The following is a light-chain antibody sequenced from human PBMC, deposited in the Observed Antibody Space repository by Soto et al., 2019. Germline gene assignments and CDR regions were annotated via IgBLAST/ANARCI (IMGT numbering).Light chain of an antibody. Sequence: DIQMTQSPSTLSASVGDRVTITCRATQRISSWLAWYQQKPGKAPKVLIYDASSLESGVPSRFSGSGSGTEFTLTISSLQPDDLATYYCQQYNSYSSFTFGQGTKLEIK. CDR2: DAS. J-gene: IGKJ2*01. CDR1: QRISSW. CDR3: QQYNSYSSFT. V-gene: IGKV1-5*01.